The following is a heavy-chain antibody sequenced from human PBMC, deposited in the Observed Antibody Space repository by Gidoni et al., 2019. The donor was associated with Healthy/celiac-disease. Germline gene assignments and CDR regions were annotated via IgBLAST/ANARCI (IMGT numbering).Heavy chain of an antibody. CDR2: ISSSSSYI. J-gene: IGHJ3*02. CDR1: GFTFSSYS. V-gene: IGHV3-21*01. CDR3: ARMGRHDAFDI. D-gene: IGHD1-26*01. Sequence: EVQLVESGGGLVKPGGSLRLSCAASGFTFSSYSMNWVRQAPGKGLEWVSSISSSSSYIYYAASVKGRFTISRDNAKNSLYLQMNSLRAEDTAVYYCARMGRHDAFDIWGQGTMVTVSS.